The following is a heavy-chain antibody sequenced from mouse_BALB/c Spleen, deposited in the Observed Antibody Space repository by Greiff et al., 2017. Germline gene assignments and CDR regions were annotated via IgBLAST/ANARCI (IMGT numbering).Heavy chain of an antibody. CDR1: GDSITSGY. D-gene: IGHD2-3*01. CDR2: ISYSGST. V-gene: IGHV3-8*02. Sequence: ESGPSLVKPSQTLSLTCSVTGDSITSGYWNWIRKFPGNKLEYMGYISYSGSTYYNPSLKSRISITRDTSKNQYYLQLNSVTTEDTATYYCARLGDGYYYAMDYWGQGTSVTVSS. CDR3: ARLGDGYYYAMDY. J-gene: IGHJ4*01.